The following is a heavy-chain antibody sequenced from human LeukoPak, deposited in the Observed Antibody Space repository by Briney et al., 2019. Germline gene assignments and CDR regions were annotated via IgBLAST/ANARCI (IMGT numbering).Heavy chain of an antibody. V-gene: IGHV5-51*01. CDR3: ALLQGGSGWYTGYFDY. CDR2: IYPGDSDT. J-gene: IGHJ4*02. CDR1: GYSFTSFW. D-gene: IGHD6-19*01. Sequence: GESLKISCKGSGYSFTSFWIGWVRQMPGKGLEWMGIIYPGDSDTRYSPSFQGQVTISADKSICTAYLQWSSLKASDTAMYYCALLQGGSGWYTGYFDYWGQGTLVTVSS.